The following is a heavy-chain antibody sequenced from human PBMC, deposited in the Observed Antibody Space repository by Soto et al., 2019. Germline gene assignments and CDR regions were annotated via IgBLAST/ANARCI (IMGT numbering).Heavy chain of an antibody. CDR2: INHTGGT. J-gene: IGHJ5*02. V-gene: IGHV4-34*01. CDR1: GGSVNGYY. D-gene: IGHD3-3*01. CDR3: ATRITVFGLLIPPFDP. Sequence: SETLSLTCAVYGGSVNGYYWNWIRQPPGKGLEWMGEINHTGGTHYNPSLKSRVTMSVDTSKNQFSLRLSSVTAADTAIYYCATRITVFGLLIPPFDPWGQGTQVTVSS.